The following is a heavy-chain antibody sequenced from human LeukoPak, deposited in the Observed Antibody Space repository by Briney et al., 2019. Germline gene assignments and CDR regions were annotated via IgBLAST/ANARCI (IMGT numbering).Heavy chain of an antibody. J-gene: IGHJ4*02. CDR1: GFIFSNYA. D-gene: IGHD3-10*01. CDR3: ARDSTYWYDSGSSGPHYFDY. V-gene: IGHV3-30*01. CDR2: ISSDGSKT. Sequence: GGSLRLSCAASGFIFSNYAMHWVRQAPGKGLEGVALISSDGSKTYHADPVKGRFTISRDNSKNTLYLQLKSLRAEDTSVYYCARDSTYWYDSGSSGPHYFDYWGQGTLVTVSS.